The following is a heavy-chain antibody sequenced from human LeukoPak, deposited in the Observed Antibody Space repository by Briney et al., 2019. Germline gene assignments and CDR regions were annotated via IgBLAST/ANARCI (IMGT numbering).Heavy chain of an antibody. J-gene: IGHJ4*02. CDR1: GGSISTSGYY. CDR3: ARKFSSSFDY. CDR2: IYYSGST. D-gene: IGHD6-13*01. Sequence: SETLSLTCTASGGSISTSGYYWGWIRQPPGKGLEWIGSIYYSGSTYYNPSLKSRVTISLDTSKNQFSLKLRSVTAADTAVYYCARKFSSSFDYWGQGTLVTVSS. V-gene: IGHV4-39*07.